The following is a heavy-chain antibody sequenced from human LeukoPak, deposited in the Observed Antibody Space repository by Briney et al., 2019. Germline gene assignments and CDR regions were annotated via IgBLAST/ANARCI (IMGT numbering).Heavy chain of an antibody. D-gene: IGHD6-19*01. J-gene: IGHJ4*02. CDR1: GFTFSSYW. CDR2: IKQDGSEK. Sequence: QTGGSLRLSCVASGFTFSSYWMSWVRQAPGKGLEWVANIKQDGSEKYYVDSVKGRFTISRDNAKNSLYLQMNSPRAEDTAVYYCASLAVAGIDYFDYWGQGTLVTVSS. CDR3: ASLAVAGIDYFDY. V-gene: IGHV3-7*01.